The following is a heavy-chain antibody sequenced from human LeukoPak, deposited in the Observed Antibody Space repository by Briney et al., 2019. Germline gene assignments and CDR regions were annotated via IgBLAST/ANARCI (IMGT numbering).Heavy chain of an antibody. D-gene: IGHD3-3*01. V-gene: IGHV1-24*01. Sequence: ASVKVSCKVSGYTLTELSMHWVRQAPGKGLEWMGGFDPEDGETIYAQKFQGRVTMTEDTSTDTAYMELSSLRSEDTAVHYCATDDFWSGYSGVYFDYWGQGTLVTVSS. CDR3: ATDDFWSGYSGVYFDY. CDR1: GYTLTELS. J-gene: IGHJ4*02. CDR2: FDPEDGET.